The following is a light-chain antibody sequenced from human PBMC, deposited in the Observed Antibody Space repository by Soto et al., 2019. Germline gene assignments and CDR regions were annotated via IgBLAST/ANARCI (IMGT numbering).Light chain of an antibody. V-gene: IGKV3-11*01. CDR2: DAS. CDR3: QQRSDWPPFT. Sequence: EIVLTQSPATLSLSPGESATLSCRTSQSIPNYLTWYQQKPGQAPRLIMYDASTRSSGIPARFSGSGSGTDFTLTIGSIEAGDSPVYYCQQRSDWPPFTFGPGTRVDIK. J-gene: IGKJ3*01. CDR1: QSIPNY.